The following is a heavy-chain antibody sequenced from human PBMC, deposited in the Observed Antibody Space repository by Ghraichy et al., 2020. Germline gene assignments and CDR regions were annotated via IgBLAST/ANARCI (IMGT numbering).Heavy chain of an antibody. Sequence: GGSLRLSCEGSEFTFGRYTMSWVRQAPGKGLEWVSGISRNGDKTYYADSVKGRFTISRDKSKNTLFLQMTSLRADDTAVYYCAKGDLGYGDLDYCGQGTLVTVSS. J-gene: IGHJ4*02. D-gene: IGHD4-17*01. CDR3: AKGDLGYGDLDY. CDR1: EFTFGRYT. V-gene: IGHV3-23*01. CDR2: ISRNGDKT.